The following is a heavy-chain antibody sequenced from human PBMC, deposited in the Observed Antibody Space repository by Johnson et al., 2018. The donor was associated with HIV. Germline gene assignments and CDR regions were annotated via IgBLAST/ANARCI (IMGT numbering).Heavy chain of an antibody. J-gene: IGHJ3*02. CDR1: GFTFSSHW. CDR3: AREGATIEGRSTFDI. CDR2: ISNDGSST. Sequence: VQLVESGGGLVQPGGSLRLSCAASGFTFSSHWMHWVRQAPGKGLVWVSRISNDGSSTNYADSVKGRFTISRDNAENTLYLQMNSLRAEDTAVYYCAREGATIEGRSTFDIWGPGTMVTVSS. D-gene: IGHD5-24*01. V-gene: IGHV3-74*01.